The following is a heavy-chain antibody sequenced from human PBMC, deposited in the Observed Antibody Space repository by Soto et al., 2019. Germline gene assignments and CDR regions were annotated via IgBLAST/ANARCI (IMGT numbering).Heavy chain of an antibody. J-gene: IGHJ6*02. D-gene: IGHD6-6*01. CDR2: IIPIFGTA. V-gene: IGHV1-69*13. Sequence: ASVKVSCKASGGTFSRYAISWVRQAPGQGLEWMGGIIPIFGTANYAQKFQGRVTITADESTSTAYMELSSLRSEDTAVYYCARVAARPTLYYYYGMDVWGQGTTVTVSS. CDR3: ARVAARPTLYYYYGMDV. CDR1: GGTFSRYA.